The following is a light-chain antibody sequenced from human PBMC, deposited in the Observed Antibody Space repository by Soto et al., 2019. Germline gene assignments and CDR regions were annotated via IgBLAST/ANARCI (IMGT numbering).Light chain of an antibody. J-gene: IGKJ1*01. CDR2: GAS. CDR3: QQYNNWPRT. V-gene: IGKV3-15*01. CDR1: QCVTST. Sequence: EIVVTHSPATLSVSPGERATLSCRASQCVTSTLAWYQQKPGQAPRLLIYGASARAPGIPARFSGSGSGTEFTLTIRSLEPEDIAVYYCQQYNNWPRTFGQGTKVDIK.